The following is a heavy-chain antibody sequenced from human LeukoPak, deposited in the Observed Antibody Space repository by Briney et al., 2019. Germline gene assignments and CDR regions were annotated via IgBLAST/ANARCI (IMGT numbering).Heavy chain of an antibody. D-gene: IGHD3-16*01. CDR1: GFTFSSYS. CDR2: ISSSSNYI. Sequence: GGSLRLSCAASGFTFSSYSMNWVRQAPGKGLEWVSSISSSSNYIYYADSVKGRFTISRDNAKNSLYLQVNSLRAEDTAVYYCASDPEVIGGASDYYYGMDVWGKRDHGHRLL. J-gene: IGHJ6*04. V-gene: IGHV3-21*01. CDR3: ASDPEVIGGASDYYYGMDV.